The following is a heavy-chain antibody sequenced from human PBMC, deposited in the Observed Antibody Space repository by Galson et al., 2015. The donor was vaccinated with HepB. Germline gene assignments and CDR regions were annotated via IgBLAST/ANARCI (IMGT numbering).Heavy chain of an antibody. J-gene: IGHJ4*02. CDR2: INPYNGNT. CDR1: GYTLTSYG. CDR3: ARDRLYYFDNNSYQFDY. Sequence: SVKVSCKASGYTLTSYGISWVRQAPGQGLEWMGWINPYNGNTNYAQSLQGRVTMTTDTSTGTAYMELRSLRSDDTAVYYCARDRLYYFDNNSYQFDYWGQGTLVTVSS. D-gene: IGHD3-22*01. V-gene: IGHV1-18*01.